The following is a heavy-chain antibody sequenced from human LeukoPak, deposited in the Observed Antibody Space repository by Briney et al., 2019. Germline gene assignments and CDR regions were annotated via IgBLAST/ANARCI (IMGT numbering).Heavy chain of an antibody. J-gene: IGHJ4*02. Sequence: GGSLRLSCAASGFTFSSYAMSWVRQAPGKGLEWVSAIXXSGGSTXXADSVXXRFTISRDNSKNTLYLQMNSLRAEDTAVYYCAKDFHYWGQGTLVTVSS. CDR3: AKDFHY. CDR1: GFTFSSYA. CDR2: IXXSGGST. V-gene: IGHV3-23*01.